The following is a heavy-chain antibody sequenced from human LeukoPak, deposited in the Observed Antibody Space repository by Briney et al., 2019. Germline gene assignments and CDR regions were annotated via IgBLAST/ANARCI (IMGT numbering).Heavy chain of an antibody. V-gene: IGHV4-39*01. CDR1: GVSISSSSYY. CDR3: ARHADDYGDSNWFDP. CDR2: IYYSGST. Sequence: RPSETLSLTCTVSGVSISSSSYYWGWIRQPPGKGLEWIGSIYYSGSTYYNPSLKSRVTISVDTSKNQFSLKLSSVTAVDTAVYYCARHADDYGDSNWFDPWGQGTLVTVSS. J-gene: IGHJ5*02. D-gene: IGHD4-17*01.